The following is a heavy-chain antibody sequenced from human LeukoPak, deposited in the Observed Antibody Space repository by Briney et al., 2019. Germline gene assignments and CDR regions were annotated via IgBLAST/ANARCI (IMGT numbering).Heavy chain of an antibody. J-gene: IGHJ4*02. D-gene: IGHD3-16*02. CDR2: ISAYNGNT. V-gene: IGHV1-18*01. Sequence: ASVKVSCKASGYTFTSYDINWMRQAPGQGLEWMGWISAYNGNTNYAQKLQGRVTMTTDTSTSTAFMELRSLTSDDTAVYYCARVMGGSYLDYWGQGTLVIVSS. CDR1: GYTFTSYD. CDR3: ARVMGGSYLDY.